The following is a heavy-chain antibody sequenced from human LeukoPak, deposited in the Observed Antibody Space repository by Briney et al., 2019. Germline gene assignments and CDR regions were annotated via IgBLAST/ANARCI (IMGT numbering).Heavy chain of an antibody. CDR2: INIDERIT. J-gene: IGHJ4*02. D-gene: IGHD3-10*01. V-gene: IGHV3-74*01. Sequence: GGSLRLSCAASGFSFSTQRIHWVRQAPGKGLVWVSYINIDERITGYADSVKGRFTISRDNAKNTLYLQMNSLRAEDTAIYYCFREGGDWGQGTLVTVSS. CDR1: GFSFSTQR. CDR3: FREGGD.